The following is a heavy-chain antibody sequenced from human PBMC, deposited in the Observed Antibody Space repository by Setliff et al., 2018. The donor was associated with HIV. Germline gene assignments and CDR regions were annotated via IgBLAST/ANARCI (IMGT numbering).Heavy chain of an antibody. CDR1: GFTFSSYG. J-gene: IGHJ4*02. CDR3: AKNLYSSIWSPLDY. D-gene: IGHD6-13*01. V-gene: IGHV3-30*02. Sequence: GGSLRLSCAASGFTFSSYGMHWVRQAPGKGLEWVAFIRYDGSNKYYADSVKGRFTISRDNSKNTLYLQMNSLRAEDTAVYYCAKNLYSSIWSPLDYWGQGTLVTV. CDR2: IRYDGSNK.